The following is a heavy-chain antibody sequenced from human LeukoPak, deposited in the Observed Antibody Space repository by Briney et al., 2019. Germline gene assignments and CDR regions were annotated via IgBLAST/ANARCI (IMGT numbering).Heavy chain of an antibody. V-gene: IGHV5-10-1*01. Sequence: RGESLKISCKGSGYSFTRYWISWVRQMPGKGLEWMGRIDPRDSYTKYSPSFQGHVSISADKSISTAYLQWSSLKASDTATYYCARLESSGYYAYWGQGTLVTVSS. D-gene: IGHD3-22*01. J-gene: IGHJ4*02. CDR3: ARLESSGYYAY. CDR2: IDPRDSYT. CDR1: GYSFTRYW.